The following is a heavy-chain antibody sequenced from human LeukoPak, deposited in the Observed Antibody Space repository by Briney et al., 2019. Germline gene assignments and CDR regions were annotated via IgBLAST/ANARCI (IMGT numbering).Heavy chain of an antibody. J-gene: IGHJ6*03. CDR2: IIPVLGTT. CDR1: GGSFSTHA. CDR3: GASTVTVTYYYMAV. D-gene: IGHD2-21*02. V-gene: IGHV1-69*13. Sequence: ASVKVSCKAAGGSFSTHATIWVRQAPGQGLEWMGGIIPVLGTTNSAQRFQDRLSLTADESTGTASMELTSLRPEDSAVYYCGASTVTVTYYYMAVWGKGTTITVSS.